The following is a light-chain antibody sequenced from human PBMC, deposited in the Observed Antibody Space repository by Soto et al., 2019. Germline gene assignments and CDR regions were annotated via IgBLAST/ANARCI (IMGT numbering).Light chain of an antibody. Sequence: ELVFTPSPGTLSLSPGESATLSCRASQSVSSSYLAWYQQKPGQAPRLLIYGASNRATGIPARFSGSGSGTDFSLTISSLEPGDLAVYYCQQYGSSPRTFGQGTKVDIK. CDR3: QQYGSSPRT. J-gene: IGKJ1*01. CDR1: QSVSSSY. V-gene: IGKV3-20*01. CDR2: GAS.